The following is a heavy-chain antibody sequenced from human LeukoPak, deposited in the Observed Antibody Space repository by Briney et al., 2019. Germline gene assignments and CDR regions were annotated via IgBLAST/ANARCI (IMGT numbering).Heavy chain of an antibody. Sequence: GASVKVSCKASRYTFTGYYMHWVRQAPGQGLEWVGWINPNSGGTNYAQKFQGRVTMTRDTSISTAYMELSKLRFDDTAVYYCARETAIDFWSGSCLLFDPWGQGTLVTVSS. J-gene: IGHJ5*02. D-gene: IGHD3-3*01. CDR2: INPNSGGT. CDR3: ARETAIDFWSGSCLLFDP. CDR1: RYTFTGYY. V-gene: IGHV1-2*02.